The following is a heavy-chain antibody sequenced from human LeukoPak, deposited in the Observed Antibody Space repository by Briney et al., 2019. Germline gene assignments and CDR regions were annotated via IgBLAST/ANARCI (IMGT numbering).Heavy chain of an antibody. J-gene: IGHJ4*02. CDR2: IYPGDSDT. Sequence: GESLEISCEGSGYTFSNNWIGGVRQMPGKGLEWMGIIYPGDSDTRYSPSFQGQVTISAEKSISTAYLQWSSLKASDTAMYYCARYYCSGGSCHGIFDYWGQGTLVTVSS. CDR3: ARYYCSGGSCHGIFDY. CDR1: GYTFSNNW. D-gene: IGHD2-15*01. V-gene: IGHV5-51*01.